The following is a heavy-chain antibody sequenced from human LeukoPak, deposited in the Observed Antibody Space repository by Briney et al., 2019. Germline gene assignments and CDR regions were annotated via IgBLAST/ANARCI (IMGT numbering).Heavy chain of an antibody. CDR1: GGSFSGYY. D-gene: IGHD2-2*01. V-gene: IGHV4-34*01. CDR3: ARWGQYQLLAVDY. J-gene: IGHJ4*02. CDR2: INHSGST. Sequence: SETLSLTYAVYGGSFSGYYWSWIRQPTGKGLEWIGEINHSGSTNYNPSLKSRVTISVDTSKNQFSMKLSSVTAADTAVYYCARWGQYQLLAVDYWGQGTLVTVSS.